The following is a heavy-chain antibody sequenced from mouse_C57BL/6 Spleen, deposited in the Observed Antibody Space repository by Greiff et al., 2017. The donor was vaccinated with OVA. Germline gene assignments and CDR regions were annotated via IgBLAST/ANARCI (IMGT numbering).Heavy chain of an antibody. Sequence: VQLQQSGAELARPGASVKMSCKASGYTFTSYTMHWVKQRPGQGLEWIGYINPSSGYTKYNQKFKDKATLTADKSSSTAYMQLSSLTSEDAAVYYCARAYYGSSVDYWGQGTTLTVSS. CDR3: ARAYYGSSVDY. V-gene: IGHV1-4*01. D-gene: IGHD1-1*01. CDR1: GYTFTSYT. CDR2: INPSSGYT. J-gene: IGHJ2*01.